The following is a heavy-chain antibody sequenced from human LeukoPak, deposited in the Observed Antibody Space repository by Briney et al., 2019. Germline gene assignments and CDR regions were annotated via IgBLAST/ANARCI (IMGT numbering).Heavy chain of an antibody. V-gene: IGHV3-23*01. CDR2: FSGNNVAT. CDR1: KFTFSSYA. Sequence: PGGSLRLSCAASKFTFSSYAMSWVRQAPGKGLEWVSGFSGNNVATYYADSVKGRFTISRDNSKNMLYLQMNGLRAEDTAVYYCAKVRGQYGSGDYFDYWGQGILVTVSS. D-gene: IGHD3-10*01. CDR3: AKVRGQYGSGDYFDY. J-gene: IGHJ4*02.